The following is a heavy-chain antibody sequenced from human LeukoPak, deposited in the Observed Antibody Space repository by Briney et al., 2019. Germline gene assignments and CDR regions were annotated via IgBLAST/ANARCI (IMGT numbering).Heavy chain of an antibody. CDR3: ARGSGRYCSSTSCSPDY. CDR1: GGSFSGYY. J-gene: IGHJ4*02. Sequence: KPSETLSLTCAVYGGSFSGYYWSWIRQPPGKGLEWIGEINHSGSTNYNPPLKSRVTISVDTSKNQFSLKLSSVTAADTAVYYCARGSGRYCSSTSCSPDYWGQGTLVTVSS. D-gene: IGHD2-2*01. CDR2: INHSGST. V-gene: IGHV4-34*01.